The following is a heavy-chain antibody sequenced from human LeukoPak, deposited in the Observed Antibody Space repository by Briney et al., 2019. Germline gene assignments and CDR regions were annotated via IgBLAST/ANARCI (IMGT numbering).Heavy chain of an antibody. CDR2: INSDGNPT. V-gene: IGHV3-74*01. Sequence: GGSLRLSRAASGFTFSTYWMHWVRQAPGKGLVWVTRINSDGNPTSYADSVKGRFTISRDNAKNTLYLQMNSLRAEDTAVYYGAVGATHFDYWGQGTLVTVSS. CDR3: AVGATHFDY. CDR1: GFTFSTYW. J-gene: IGHJ4*02. D-gene: IGHD1-26*01.